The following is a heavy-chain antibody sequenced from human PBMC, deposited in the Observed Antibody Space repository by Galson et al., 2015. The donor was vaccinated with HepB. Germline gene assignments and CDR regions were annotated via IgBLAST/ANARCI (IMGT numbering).Heavy chain of an antibody. J-gene: IGHJ3*02. CDR1: GFTFSSYG. V-gene: IGHV3-30*02. D-gene: IGHD3-10*01. CDR3: ANFRITMVRGNAFDI. Sequence: SLRLSCAASGFTFSSYGMHWVRQAPGKGLEWVAFIRYDGSNKYYADSVKGRFTISRDNSKNTLYLQMNSLRAEDTAVYYCANFRITMVRGNAFDIWGQGTMVTVSS. CDR2: IRYDGSNK.